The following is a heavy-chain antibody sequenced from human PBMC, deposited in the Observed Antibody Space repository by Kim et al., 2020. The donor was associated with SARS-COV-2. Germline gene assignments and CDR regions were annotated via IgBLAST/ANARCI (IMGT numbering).Heavy chain of an antibody. D-gene: IGHD2-21*01. Sequence: ASVKVSCKASGYTFTSYAMHWVRQAPGQRLEWMGWINAGNGNTKYSQKFQGRVTITRDISATTAYMELSGLRSEDTAVYYCASPSLREARYYYYAMDVWGQGTTVTVSS. CDR3: ASPSLREARYYYYAMDV. J-gene: IGHJ6*02. CDR2: INAGNGNT. V-gene: IGHV1-3*01. CDR1: GYTFTSYA.